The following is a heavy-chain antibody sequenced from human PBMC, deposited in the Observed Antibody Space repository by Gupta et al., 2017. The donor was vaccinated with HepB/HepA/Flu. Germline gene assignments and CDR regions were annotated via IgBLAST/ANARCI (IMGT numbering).Heavy chain of an antibody. D-gene: IGHD3-16*01. Sequence: EVQLLESGGGLVQPGGSLRLSCAATGFTFSTYAMSWVRQAPGKGLEWVSGISGSGGSTYYADSVKGRFTISRDNSKNTLYLQMNSLRAEDTAIYYCLLRLTGDYWGQGTLVTVSS. CDR1: GFTFSTYA. V-gene: IGHV3-23*01. CDR3: LLRLTGDY. CDR2: ISGSGGST. J-gene: IGHJ4*02.